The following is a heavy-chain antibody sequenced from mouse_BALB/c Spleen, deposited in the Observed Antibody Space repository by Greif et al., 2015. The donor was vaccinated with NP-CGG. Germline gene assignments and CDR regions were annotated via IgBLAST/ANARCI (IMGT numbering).Heavy chain of an antibody. V-gene: IGHV5-4*02. CDR1: GFTFSDYY. J-gene: IGHJ3*01. CDR2: ISDGGSYT. CDR3: AKSSYDYDGWFAY. Sequence: DVHLVESGGGLVKPGGSLKLSCAASGFTFSDYYMYWVRQTPEKRLEWVATISDGGSYTYYPDSVKGRFTISRDNAKNNLYLQMSSLKSEDTAMYYCAKSSYDYDGWFAYWGQGTLVTVSA. D-gene: IGHD2-4*01.